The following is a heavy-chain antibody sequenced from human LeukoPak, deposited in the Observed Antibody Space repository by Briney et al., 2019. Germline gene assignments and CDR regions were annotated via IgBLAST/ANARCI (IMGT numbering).Heavy chain of an antibody. Sequence: PSETLSLTCTVSGGSVSSGSYYWSWIRQPPGKGLEWIGYIYYSGSTNYNPSLKSRVTLSVDTSKNQFSLKLSSVTAADTAVYYCARGHCSSTSCYPIDYWGQGTLVTVSS. J-gene: IGHJ4*02. V-gene: IGHV4-61*01. D-gene: IGHD2-2*01. CDR2: IYYSGST. CDR1: GGSVSSGSYY. CDR3: ARGHCSSTSCYPIDY.